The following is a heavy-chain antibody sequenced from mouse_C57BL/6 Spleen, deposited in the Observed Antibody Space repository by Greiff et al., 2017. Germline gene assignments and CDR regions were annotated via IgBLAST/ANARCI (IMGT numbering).Heavy chain of an antibody. V-gene: IGHV5-17*01. D-gene: IGHD6-1*01. CDR2: ISSGSSTI. CDR3: ARPLEGSYAMDY. CDR1: GFTFSDYG. Sequence: EVKLVESGGGLVKPGGSLKLSCAASGFTFSDYGMHWVRQAPEKGLEWVAYISSGSSTIYYADTVKGRFTISRDNAKNTLVLQMTSLRSEDTAMYYCARPLEGSYAMDYWGQGTSVTVSS. J-gene: IGHJ4*01.